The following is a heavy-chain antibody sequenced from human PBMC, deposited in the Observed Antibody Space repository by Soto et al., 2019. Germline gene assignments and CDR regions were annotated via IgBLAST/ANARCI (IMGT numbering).Heavy chain of an antibody. J-gene: IGHJ4*02. CDR3: ARVLGYCSSTSCFSDY. CDR2: IWYDGSNK. V-gene: IGHV3-33*01. Sequence: PGGSLRLSCAAPGFTFSSYGMHWVRQAPGKGLEWVAVIWYDGSNKYYADSVKGRFTISRDNSKNTLYLQMNSLRAEDTAVYYCARVLGYCSSTSCFSDYWGQGTLVTVSS. D-gene: IGHD2-2*01. CDR1: GFTFSSYG.